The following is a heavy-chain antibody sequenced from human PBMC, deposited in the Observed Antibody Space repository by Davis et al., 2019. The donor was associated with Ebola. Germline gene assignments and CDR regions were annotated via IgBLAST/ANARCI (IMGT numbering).Heavy chain of an antibody. J-gene: IGHJ4*02. Sequence: SVTVPCKAVGYTLTSYAMTWVRQAPGQGLEWMGGIIPVFRTANYAQKFQGRVTITADESTRTAYMELNGLRSEDTAVYYCAHLGPQRYCSGGGCHGYLDYWGQGTLVTVSS. CDR2: IIPVFRTA. CDR1: GYTLTSYA. D-gene: IGHD2-15*01. V-gene: IGHV1-69*13. CDR3: AHLGPQRYCSGGGCHGYLDY.